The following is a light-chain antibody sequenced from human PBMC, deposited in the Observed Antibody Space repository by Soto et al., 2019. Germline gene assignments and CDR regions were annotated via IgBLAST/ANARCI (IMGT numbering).Light chain of an antibody. J-gene: IGKJ4*01. CDR3: QEYNNWHPIT. CDR1: QSVSSK. CDR2: GAS. Sequence: IVMTQSPATLSVSPGERSTLSCSASQSVSSKLAWYQQKPGQAPRLLIYGASTRATGVPVRFSGSGSGTEFTLTITSLQSEDFAVYYCQEYNNWHPITFGGGTKVDIK. V-gene: IGKV3-15*01.